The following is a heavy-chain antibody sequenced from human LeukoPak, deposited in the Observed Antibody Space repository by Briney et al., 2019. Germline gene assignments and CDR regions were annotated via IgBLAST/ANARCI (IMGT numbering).Heavy chain of an antibody. CDR1: GYTFTGYY. CDR2: INPNSGGT. D-gene: IGHD6-19*01. V-gene: IGHV1-2*02. J-gene: IGHJ4*02. Sequence: ASVKVSCKVSGYTFTGYYMHWVRQAPGQGLEWMGWINPNSGGTNYAQKFQGRVTMTRDTSISTAYMELSRLRSDDTAVYYCARGRSSGPWGELDYWGQGTLVTVSS. CDR3: ARGRSSGPWGELDY.